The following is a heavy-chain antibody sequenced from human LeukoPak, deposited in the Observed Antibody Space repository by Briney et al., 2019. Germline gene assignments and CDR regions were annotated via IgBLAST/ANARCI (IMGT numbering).Heavy chain of an antibody. V-gene: IGHV3-23*01. D-gene: IGHD1-1*01. Sequence: GGSLRLSCAASGLTFSSHALSWVRQAPGKGLDWVSSISVDSITYYLDSVKGRFTISRDNSKSTLYLQMHSLRAEDTALYYCAKCNLNNCREGFDIWGQGTMVTVSS. CDR2: ISVDSIT. CDR1: GLTFSSHA. J-gene: IGHJ3*02. CDR3: AKCNLNNCREGFDI.